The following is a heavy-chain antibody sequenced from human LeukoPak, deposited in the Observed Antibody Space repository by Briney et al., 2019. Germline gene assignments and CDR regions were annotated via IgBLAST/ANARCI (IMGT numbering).Heavy chain of an antibody. CDR3: ARGALLWFGERMEYYFDY. CDR1: GGSISSSSYY. J-gene: IGHJ4*02. CDR2: INHSGST. V-gene: IGHV4-39*06. D-gene: IGHD3-10*01. Sequence: PSETLSLTCTVSGGSISSSSYYWGWIRQPPGKGLEWIGEINHSGSTNYNPSLKSRVTLSVDTSKNQFTLKLSSMTAADTAVYYCARGALLWFGERMEYYFDYWGQGTLLTVSS.